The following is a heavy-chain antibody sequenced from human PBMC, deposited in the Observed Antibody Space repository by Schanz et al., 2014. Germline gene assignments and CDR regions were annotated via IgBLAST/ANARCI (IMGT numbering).Heavy chain of an antibody. Sequence: EVQLVESGGGLISPGGSLRLSCSASGFTFSDHWMSWVRQAPGKGLEWVANIKGDSSVKAYVDSVRGRFTLSRDNVKNSVYLQMNSLRVEDTAVYYCARDPNSVNELDYWGQGTLVTVSS. CDR2: IKGDSSVK. CDR1: GFTFSDHW. D-gene: IGHD5-12*01. CDR3: ARDPNSVNELDY. J-gene: IGHJ4*02. V-gene: IGHV3-7*03.